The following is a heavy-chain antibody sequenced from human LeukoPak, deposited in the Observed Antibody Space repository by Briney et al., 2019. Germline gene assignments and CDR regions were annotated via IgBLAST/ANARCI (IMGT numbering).Heavy chain of an antibody. J-gene: IGHJ4*02. CDR3: AKVKEMATIFDY. Sequence: GGSLRLSCAASGFTFSIYTIHWVRQAPGKGLEWVSAISGSGGSIYYADSVKGRFTISRDNSKNTLYLQMNSLRAEDTAVYYCAKVKEMATIFDYWGQGTLVTVSS. V-gene: IGHV3-23*01. CDR1: GFTFSIYT. D-gene: IGHD5-12*01. CDR2: ISGSGGSI.